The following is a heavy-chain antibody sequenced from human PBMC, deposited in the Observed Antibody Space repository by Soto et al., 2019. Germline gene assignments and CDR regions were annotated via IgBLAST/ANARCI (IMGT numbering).Heavy chain of an antibody. CDR1: GGSIDSAGSY. J-gene: IGHJ4*02. CDR3: ARYCSGGTCYDRIDY. Sequence: QVQLQESGPGLVRPSQTLSLTCAVSGGSIDSAGSYWSRIRQIPGRGLAWIGHIYHGGTTDYNPSLKSRIPVPVDTSKNQFSLELNSVTAADTAVYYCARYCSGGTCYDRIDYWGQGPLVTVSS. CDR2: IYHGGTT. D-gene: IGHD2-15*01. V-gene: IGHV4-31*11.